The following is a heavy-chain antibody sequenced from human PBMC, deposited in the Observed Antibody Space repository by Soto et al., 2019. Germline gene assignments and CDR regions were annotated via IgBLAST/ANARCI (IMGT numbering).Heavy chain of an antibody. CDR3: ARVVTEYYFDY. CDR1: AYSFTSYW. V-gene: IGHV5-51*01. Sequence: GESLKISCKGSAYSFTSYWIGWVRQMPGKGLEWMGIIYPGDSDTRYSPSFQGQVAISADKSISTAYLQWSSLKASDTAMYYCARVVTEYYFDYWGQGTLVTVSS. CDR2: IYPGDSDT. D-gene: IGHD2-15*01. J-gene: IGHJ4*02.